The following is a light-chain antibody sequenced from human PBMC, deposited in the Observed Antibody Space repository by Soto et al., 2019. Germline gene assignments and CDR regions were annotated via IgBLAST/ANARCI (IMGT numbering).Light chain of an antibody. V-gene: IGKV3-20*01. CDR1: QSVSSSY. J-gene: IGKJ4*01. Sequence: EIVLTQSPGTLSLSPGERATLSCRASQSVSSSYLAWYQQKPGQAPRLLIYGASSRSTGIPDRFSGSGSGTDFTLTISRLEPEDFAVYYCQQYGSSLTVDGGTKVEIK. CDR2: GAS. CDR3: QQYGSSLT.